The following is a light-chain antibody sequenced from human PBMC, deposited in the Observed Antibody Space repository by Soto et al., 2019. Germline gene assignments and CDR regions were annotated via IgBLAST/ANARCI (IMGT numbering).Light chain of an antibody. V-gene: IGKV1-27*01. Sequence: DIQMTQSPSSLSASVGDRVTITCRASQGIRSFVAWYQQKPGKVPRLLISGASTLQSGVASLFSGSGSGTDFTLTITSLQPEDVANYYCQKYSSVITFGQGTRLEIK. CDR2: GAS. J-gene: IGKJ5*01. CDR3: QKYSSVIT. CDR1: QGIRSF.